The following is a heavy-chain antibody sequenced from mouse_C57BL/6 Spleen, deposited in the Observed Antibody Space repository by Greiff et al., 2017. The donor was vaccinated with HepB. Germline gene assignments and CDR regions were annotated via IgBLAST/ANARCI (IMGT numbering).Heavy chain of an antibody. CDR1: GYTFTSYW. J-gene: IGHJ2*01. V-gene: IGHV1-7*01. D-gene: IGHD4-1*01. CDR2: INPSSGYT. CDR3: ARPSVNWTGDY. Sequence: QVQLKESGAELAKPGASVKLSCKASGYTFTSYWMHWVKQRPGQGLEWIGYINPSSGYTKYNQKFKDKATLTADKASSTAHMQLSSLTYEDSAVYYCARPSVNWTGDYWGQGTTLTVSS.